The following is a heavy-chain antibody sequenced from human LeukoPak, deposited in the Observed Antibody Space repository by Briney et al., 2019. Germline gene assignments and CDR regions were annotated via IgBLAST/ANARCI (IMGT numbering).Heavy chain of an antibody. Sequence: GGSLRLSCAVSGFTVGINYMSWVRQAPGKGLEWVSVIFSGGSTFYADSVKGRFTISRDSSKNILYLQMSSLRADDTAVYYCARDTTSGRQHDYWGQGTLVTVSS. CDR3: ARDTTSGRQHDY. CDR2: IFSGGST. J-gene: IGHJ4*02. V-gene: IGHV3-66*01. CDR1: GFTVGINY. D-gene: IGHD6-19*01.